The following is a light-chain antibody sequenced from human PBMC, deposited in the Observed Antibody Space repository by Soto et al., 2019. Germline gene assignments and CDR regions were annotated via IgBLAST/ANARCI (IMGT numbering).Light chain of an antibody. CDR2: GNS. CDR3: QSYDSPLSLV. V-gene: IGLV1-40*01. CDR1: SSNIGAGYD. Sequence: QSVLTQPPSVSGAPGQRVTISCTGSSSNIGAGYDVHWYQQLPGTAPKLLIYGNSNRPSGVPDRFSGSKSGTSASLAITGLQAEDGADYYLQSYDSPLSLVFGGGTKPTVL. J-gene: IGLJ2*01.